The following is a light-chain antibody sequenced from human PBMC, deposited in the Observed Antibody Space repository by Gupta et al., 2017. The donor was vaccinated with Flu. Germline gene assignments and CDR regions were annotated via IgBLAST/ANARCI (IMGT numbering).Light chain of an antibody. CDR3: QAGGTGSLRV. J-gene: IGLJ3*02. V-gene: IGLV4-69*01. Sequence: QVVLPPSPSASASLGASVKLTCTLSSGHSSYAIAWHQQQPEKGPRFLMWVNSDGTHNKGDGIPDRFSGSSSGAERSLTISSLQAEEEADYYCQAGGTGSLRVIGGGTKLTVL. CDR1: SGHSSYA. CDR2: VNSDGTH.